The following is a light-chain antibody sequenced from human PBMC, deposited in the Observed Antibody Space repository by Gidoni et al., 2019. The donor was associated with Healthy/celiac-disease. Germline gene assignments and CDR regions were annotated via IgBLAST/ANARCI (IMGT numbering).Light chain of an antibody. J-gene: IGKJ1*01. V-gene: IGKV3-11*01. CDR1: QSVSSY. CDR2: DAS. CDR3: QQRSNWPPT. Sequence: EIVLTQSPATLSLSPRERATLSCRASQSVSSYLAWYQQKPGQAPRLLIYDASNRATGILARFSGSGSGTDFTLTISSLEPEDFAVYYCQQRSNWPPTFGQGTKVEIK.